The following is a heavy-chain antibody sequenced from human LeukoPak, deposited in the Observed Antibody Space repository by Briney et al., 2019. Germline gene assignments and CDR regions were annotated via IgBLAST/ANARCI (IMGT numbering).Heavy chain of an antibody. Sequence: PSETLSLTCTVSGGSISRYSWSWIRQPPGKGLEWIGEINHSGSTNYNPSLKSRVTISVDTSKNQFSLKLSSVTAADTAVYYCARDPSPYYYDSIGYYTNWFDPWGQGTLVTVSS. CDR3: ARDPSPYYYDSIGYYTNWFDP. CDR1: GGSISRYS. V-gene: IGHV4-34*01. D-gene: IGHD3-22*01. CDR2: INHSGST. J-gene: IGHJ5*02.